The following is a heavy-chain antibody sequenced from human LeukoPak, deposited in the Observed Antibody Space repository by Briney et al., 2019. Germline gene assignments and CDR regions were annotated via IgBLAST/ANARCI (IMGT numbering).Heavy chain of an antibody. V-gene: IGHV3-21*01. J-gene: IGHJ6*02. Sequence: GGSLRLSCAASGFTFSSYSMNWVRQAPGKGLEWVSSISSSSSYIYYADSVKGRFTISRDNAKNSLYLQMNSLRAEDTAVYYCARDWDGYCSGGSCYSEGYYYGMDVWGQGTTVTASS. D-gene: IGHD2-15*01. CDR2: ISSSSSYI. CDR3: ARDWDGYCSGGSCYSEGYYYGMDV. CDR1: GFTFSSYS.